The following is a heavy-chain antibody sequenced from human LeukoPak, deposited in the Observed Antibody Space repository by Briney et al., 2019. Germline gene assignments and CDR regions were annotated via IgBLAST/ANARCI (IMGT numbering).Heavy chain of an antibody. J-gene: IGHJ6*04. Sequence: SETLSLTCTVSGGSISSGGYYWSWIRQHPGKGLEWIGYIYYSGSTYYNPSLKSRVTISVDTSKNQFSLKLSSVTAADTAVYYCARDRLEGYYYGMDVWGKGTTVTVSS. V-gene: IGHV4-30-4*08. CDR1: GGSISSGGYY. D-gene: IGHD1-14*01. CDR3: ARDRLEGYYYGMDV. CDR2: IYYSGST.